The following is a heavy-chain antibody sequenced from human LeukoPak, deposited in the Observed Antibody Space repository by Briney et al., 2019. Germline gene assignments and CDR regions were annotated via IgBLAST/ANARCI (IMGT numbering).Heavy chain of an antibody. V-gene: IGHV3-48*04. CDR3: ARHVDTAMVTPAFDY. J-gene: IGHJ4*02. CDR1: GFTFSSYG. CDR2: ISSSGSTI. Sequence: PGGSLRLSCGASGFTFSSYGMHWVRQAPGKGLEWVSYISSSGSTIYYADSVKGRFTISRDNAKNSLYLQMNSLRAEDTAVYYCARHVDTAMVTPAFDYWGQGTLVTVSS. D-gene: IGHD5-18*01.